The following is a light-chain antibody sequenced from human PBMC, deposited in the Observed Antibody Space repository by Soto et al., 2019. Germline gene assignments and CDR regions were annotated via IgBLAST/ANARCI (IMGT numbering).Light chain of an antibody. CDR3: QRYKSDFLA. CDR1: QSIIIW. CDR2: DXS. J-gene: IGKJ1*01. Sequence: DIQVTQSPSTLSSSVGDRVTITXRASQSIIIWLSWYQQKPGXAPKXXXYDXSSLEGGVPSRLSGSASGTEFTLTISSLQPDYAATYYCQRYKSDFLAFGQGTKVDIK. V-gene: IGKV1-5*01.